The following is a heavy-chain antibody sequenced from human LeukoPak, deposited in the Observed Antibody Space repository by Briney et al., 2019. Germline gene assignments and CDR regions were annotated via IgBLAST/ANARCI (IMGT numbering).Heavy chain of an antibody. CDR1: GFTFSKST. J-gene: IGHJ2*01. V-gene: IGHV3-48*04. CDR3: AKGTMIVVVSRWYFDL. CDR2: ISSSGSTI. D-gene: IGHD3-22*01. Sequence: QAGGSLRLSCAASGFTFSKSTMSWVRQTPGKGLEWVSGISSSGSTIYCADSVKGRFTISRDNAKNSLYLQMNSLRAEDTAVYYCAKGTMIVVVSRWYFDLWGRGTLVTVSS.